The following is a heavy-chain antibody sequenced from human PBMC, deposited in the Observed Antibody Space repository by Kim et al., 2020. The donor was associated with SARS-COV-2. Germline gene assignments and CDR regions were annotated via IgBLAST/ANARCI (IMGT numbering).Heavy chain of an antibody. Sequence: DSVKGRFTISRDNAKNSLYLQMNGLTDEDTAVYYWARDLRVQGVILGFDSWGQGTLVTVSS. J-gene: IGHJ4*02. V-gene: IGHV3-48*02. D-gene: IGHD3-10*01. CDR3: ARDLRVQGVILGFDS.